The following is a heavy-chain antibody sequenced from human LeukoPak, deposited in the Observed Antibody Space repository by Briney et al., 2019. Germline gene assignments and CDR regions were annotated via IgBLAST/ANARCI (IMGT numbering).Heavy chain of an antibody. V-gene: IGHV3-33*01. J-gene: IGHJ4*02. CDR1: GFSFNTYG. D-gene: IGHD2-2*01. Sequence: GQSLRLSCAASGFSFNTYGMHWVRQAPAKGLEWVAVIWYDGSNKYYADSVKGRFTISRDNSKNTLYLLMNSLRAEDTAVYYCARVRYCSSTSCYAWFDYWGQGTLVTVAS. CDR2: IWYDGSNK. CDR3: ARVRYCSSTSCYAWFDY.